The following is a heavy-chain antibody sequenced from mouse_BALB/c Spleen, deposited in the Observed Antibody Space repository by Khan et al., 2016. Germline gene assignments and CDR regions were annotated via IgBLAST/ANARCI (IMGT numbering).Heavy chain of an antibody. Sequence: EVQLQESGAEFGKPGASAKLSCTASGFNIKDTYMHGVKQRPEQGLEGIGRIAPAHGNNKFDPNFQGKATITADTFSHLAYLQLSTLTTEDRAVFYCARATDYWGEGTTLTVSS. CDR2: IAPAHGNN. CDR3: ARATDY. J-gene: IGHJ2*01. V-gene: IGHV14-3*02. CDR1: GFNIKDTY.